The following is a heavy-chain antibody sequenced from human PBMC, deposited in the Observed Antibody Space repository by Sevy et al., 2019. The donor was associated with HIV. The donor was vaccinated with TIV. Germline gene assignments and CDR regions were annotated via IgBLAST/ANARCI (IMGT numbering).Heavy chain of an antibody. V-gene: IGHV3-7*01. CDR2: MNQHGTHI. CDR1: GFTFSDFW. J-gene: IGHJ5*02. D-gene: IGHD7-27*01. CDR3: ARDPDWGALDR. Sequence: GGSLRLSCEVSGFTFSDFWMTWVRQSPGKGLEWVAFMNQHGTHINLLDSVRGRFTTSRDNSKNSLYLQMDSLRAEDTAIYYWARDPDWGALDRWGQGTLVTVSS.